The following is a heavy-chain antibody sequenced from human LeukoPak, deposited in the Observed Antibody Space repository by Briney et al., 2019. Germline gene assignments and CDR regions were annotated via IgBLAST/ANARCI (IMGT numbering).Heavy chain of an antibody. Sequence: GGSLRLSCVASGFTFSTYGMSWVRQAPGKGLEWVSAISGSGGSTYYADSVKGRFTISRDNSKNTLYLQMNSLRAEDTAVYYCAKGGYSYGPRGDYWGQGTLVTVSS. CDR1: GFTFSTYG. D-gene: IGHD5-18*01. CDR3: AKGGYSYGPRGDY. J-gene: IGHJ4*02. V-gene: IGHV3-23*01. CDR2: ISGSGGST.